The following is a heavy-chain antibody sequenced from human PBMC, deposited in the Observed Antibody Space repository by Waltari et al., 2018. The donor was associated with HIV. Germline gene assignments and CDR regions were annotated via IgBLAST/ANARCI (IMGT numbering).Heavy chain of an antibody. CDR2: IYHSGST. D-gene: IGHD2-15*01. CDR3: ASYCSGGSCYSDYFDY. Sequence: QVQLQESGPGLVQPSETLSLTSAVSGYSISSGSYWGWIRQPPAKGLEWIGSIYHSGSTYYNPSLKIRVTISVDTSKNQFSLKLSSVTAADTAVYYCASYCSGGSCYSDYFDYWGQGTLVTVSS. V-gene: IGHV4-38-2*01. J-gene: IGHJ4*02. CDR1: GYSISSGSY.